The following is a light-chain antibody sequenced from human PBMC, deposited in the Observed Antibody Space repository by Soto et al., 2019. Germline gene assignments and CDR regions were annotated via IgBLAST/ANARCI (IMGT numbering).Light chain of an antibody. CDR3: CSYACTHVV. CDR1: SSDVGGYNY. Sequence: QSALTQPRSVSGSPGQSVTISCTGTSSDVGGYNYVSWYQQHPGKAPKLMIYDVSKRPSGVPDRFSGSKTGNTASLTNSGIQAEDEADYYCCSYACTHVVFGGVTKLTVL. V-gene: IGLV2-11*01. J-gene: IGLJ2*01. CDR2: DVS.